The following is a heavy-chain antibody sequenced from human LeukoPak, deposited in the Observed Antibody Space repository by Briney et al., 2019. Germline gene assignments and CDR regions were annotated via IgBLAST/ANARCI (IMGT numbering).Heavy chain of an antibody. D-gene: IGHD6-19*01. V-gene: IGHV5-51*01. Sequence: GESLKISCKGSGYSFTSYWIGWVRQMPGKGLEWMGIIYPGDSDTRYSPPFQGQVTISADKSISTAYLQWSSLKASDTAMYYCARQSTWIAVAGQHYYYYYMDVWGKGTTVTVSS. CDR3: ARQSTWIAVAGQHYYYYYMDV. J-gene: IGHJ6*03. CDR2: IYPGDSDT. CDR1: GYSFTSYW.